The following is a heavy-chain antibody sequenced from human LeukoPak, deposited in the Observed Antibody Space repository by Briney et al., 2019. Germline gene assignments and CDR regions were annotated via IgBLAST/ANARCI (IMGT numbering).Heavy chain of an antibody. V-gene: IGHV1-24*01. CDR2: FDPEDGER. D-gene: IGHD3-9*01. Sequence: ASVKVSCKVSGYTLSEVSMHWVRQTPGKGPEWMGGFDPEDGERRFAQRFQGRLTMTEDSSTGTAFMELRSLTSDDTAVYYCVTVDLLTGYYYHFDYWGQGTQVTVAS. J-gene: IGHJ4*02. CDR1: GYTLSEVS. CDR3: VTVDLLTGYYYHFDY.